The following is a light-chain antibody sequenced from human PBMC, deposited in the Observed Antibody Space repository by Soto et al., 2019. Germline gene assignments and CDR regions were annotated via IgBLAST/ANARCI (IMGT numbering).Light chain of an antibody. CDR2: DAF. V-gene: IGKV3-11*01. Sequence: EIVLTQSPATLSLSPGERATLSCRASQSVGSYLAWYQQKPGQAPRLLIYDAFNRATGIPARFSGSGSGTDFTLNISSLEPEDFAVYYCQQRSNWPPVTFGGGTKVEIK. CDR3: QQRSNWPPVT. CDR1: QSVGSY. J-gene: IGKJ4*01.